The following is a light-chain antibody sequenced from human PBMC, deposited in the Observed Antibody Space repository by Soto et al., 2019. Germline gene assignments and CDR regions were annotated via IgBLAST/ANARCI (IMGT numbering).Light chain of an antibody. J-gene: IGLJ1*01. CDR2: EVS. Sequence: QSVLTQPPSASGSPGQSVTISCTGTSSDVGGYNYVSWYQQHPGKAPKLMIYEVSKRPSGVPDRFSGSKSGNTASLTVSGLQAEDEAEYYCSPYAGSNVYVFGTGTKLTVL. CDR1: SSDVGGYNY. CDR3: SPYAGSNVYV. V-gene: IGLV2-8*01.